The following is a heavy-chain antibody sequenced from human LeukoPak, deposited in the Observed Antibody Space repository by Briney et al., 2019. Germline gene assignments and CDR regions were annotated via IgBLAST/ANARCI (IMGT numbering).Heavy chain of an antibody. J-gene: IGHJ6*03. D-gene: IGHD6-19*01. CDR2: IYYSGST. V-gene: IGHV4-61*05. CDR1: GGSIRSSSYY. Sequence: ETLSLTCTVSGGSIRSSSYYWSWIRQPPGKGLEWIGYIYYSGSTNYNPSLKSRVTISVDTSKNQFSLKLSSVTAADTAVYYCARHSSGGIYYYYYMDVWGKGTTVTVSS. CDR3: ARHSSGGIYYYYYMDV.